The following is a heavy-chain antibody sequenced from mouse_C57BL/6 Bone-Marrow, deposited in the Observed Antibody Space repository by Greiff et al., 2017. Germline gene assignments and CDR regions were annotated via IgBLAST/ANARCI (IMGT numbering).Heavy chain of an antibody. Sequence: QVQLQQPGAELVKPGAAVKMSCKASGYTFTSYWITWVKQRPGQGLEWIGDIYPGSGSTNYNEKFKSKATLTVETSSSTAYMQRSSLTSEDSAVYYGARPYYSNYWYFDVWGTGTTVTVSS. CDR1: GYTFTSYW. CDR2: IYPGSGST. CDR3: ARPYYSNYWYFDV. V-gene: IGHV1-55*01. J-gene: IGHJ1*03. D-gene: IGHD2-5*01.